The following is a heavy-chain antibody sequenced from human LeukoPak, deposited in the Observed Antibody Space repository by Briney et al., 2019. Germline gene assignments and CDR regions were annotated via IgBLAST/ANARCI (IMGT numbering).Heavy chain of an antibody. CDR3: ASGGGSSGWYSRYFDY. D-gene: IGHD6-19*01. CDR2: INHSGST. V-gene: IGHV4-34*01. J-gene: IGHJ4*02. Sequence: SETLSLTCAVYGGSFSGYYWSWIRQPPGEGLEWIGEINHSGSTNYNPSLKSRVTISVDTSKNQFSLKLSSVTAADTAVYYCASGGGSSGWYSRYFDYWGQGTLVTVSS. CDR1: GGSFSGYY.